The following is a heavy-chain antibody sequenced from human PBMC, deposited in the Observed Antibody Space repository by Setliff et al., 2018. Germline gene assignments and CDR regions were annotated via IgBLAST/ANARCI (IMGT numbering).Heavy chain of an antibody. CDR2: INPNSGGA. V-gene: IGHV1-2*02. CDR3: AISTLPICSGGSCPNAFDV. CDR1: GYTFAGYY. J-gene: IGHJ3*01. Sequence: ASVKVSCKASGYTFAGYYMHWVRQAPGQGLEWMGWINPNSGGANYAQSFQGRVTMTTDTSKSAAYMDLRGLRSDDTAVYYCAISTLPICSGGSCPNAFDVWGQGTMVTVSS. D-gene: IGHD2-15*01.